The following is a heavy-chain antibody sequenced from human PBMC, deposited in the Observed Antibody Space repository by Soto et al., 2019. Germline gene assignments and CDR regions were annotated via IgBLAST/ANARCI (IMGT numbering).Heavy chain of an antibody. CDR1: GFTFSSYA. Sequence: GGSLRLSCAASGFTFSSYAMSWVRQAPGKGLEWVSPISGSGGTTYYADSVKGRFTISRDNSKNTLYLQMNSLRAEDTALYYCANLSLCGTTRPPLFSYGARGTLVLVSS. V-gene: IGHV3-23*01. D-gene: IGHD2-21*01. J-gene: IGHJ1*01. CDR2: ISGSGGTT. CDR3: ANLSLCGTTRPPLFSY.